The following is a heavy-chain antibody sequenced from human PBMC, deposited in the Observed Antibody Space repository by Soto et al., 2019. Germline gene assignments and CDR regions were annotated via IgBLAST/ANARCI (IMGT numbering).Heavy chain of an antibody. V-gene: IGHV1-46*03. Sequence: ASVKVSCKASGYTFTSYYMHWVRQAPGQGLEWMGIINPSGGSTSYAQKFQGRVTMTRDTSTSTVYMELSSLRSEDTAVYYCARDGEMATIYYYYYGMDVWGQGTKVTVSS. CDR1: GYTFTSYY. J-gene: IGHJ6*02. D-gene: IGHD5-12*01. CDR2: INPSGGST. CDR3: ARDGEMATIYYYYYGMDV.